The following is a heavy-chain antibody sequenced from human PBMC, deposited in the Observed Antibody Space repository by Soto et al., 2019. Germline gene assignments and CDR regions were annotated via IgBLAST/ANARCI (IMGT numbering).Heavy chain of an antibody. Sequence: QVQLVESGGGVVQPGRSLRLSCAASGFTFSSYAMHWVRQAPGKGLEWVAVISYDGSNKYYADSVKGRSTISRDNSKNTLYLQMNSLRAEDTAVYYCARDYYRFNSGYAFSMDVWGQGTTVTVSS. CDR1: GFTFSSYA. CDR3: ARDYYRFNSGYAFSMDV. CDR2: ISYDGSNK. D-gene: IGHD5-12*01. J-gene: IGHJ6*02. V-gene: IGHV3-30-3*01.